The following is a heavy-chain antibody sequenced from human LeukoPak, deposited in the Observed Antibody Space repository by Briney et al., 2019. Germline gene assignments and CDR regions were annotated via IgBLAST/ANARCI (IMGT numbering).Heavy chain of an antibody. J-gene: IGHJ4*02. CDR2: FDPEDGVT. Sequence: GASVKVSCKVSGYTLTELSMHWVRQAPGKGLEWMGVFDPEDGVTIYAQKFQGRVTMTEDTSSDTAFMELSSLRSEDTAVYYCATVSSQYSGSYYFDYWGQGTLVTVSS. CDR1: GYTLTELS. CDR3: ATVSSQYSGSYYFDY. D-gene: IGHD1-26*01. V-gene: IGHV1-24*01.